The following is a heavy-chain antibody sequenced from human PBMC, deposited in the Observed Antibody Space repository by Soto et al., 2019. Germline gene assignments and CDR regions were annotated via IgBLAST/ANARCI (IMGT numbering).Heavy chain of an antibody. V-gene: IGHV3-30*18. D-gene: IGHD1-26*01. CDR3: AKYRGLANYYYYGMDV. CDR1: GFTFSSYG. CDR2: ISYDGSNK. Sequence: PGGSLRLSCAASGFTFSSYGMHWVRQAPGKGLEWVAVISYDGSNKYYADSVKGRFTISRDNSKNTLYLQMNSLRAEDTAVYYCAKYRGLANYYYYGMDVWGQGTTVTVSS. J-gene: IGHJ6*02.